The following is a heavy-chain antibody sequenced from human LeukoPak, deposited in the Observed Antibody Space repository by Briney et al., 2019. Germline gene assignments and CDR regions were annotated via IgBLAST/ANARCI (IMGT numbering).Heavy chain of an antibody. CDR2: INHSGST. CDR1: GGSFSGYY. CDR3: ARGQEKQQLNWFDP. D-gene: IGHD6-13*01. Sequence: SETLSLTCAVYGGSFSGYYWSWIRQPPGKGLEWIGEINHSGSTNCNPSLKGRVTISVDTSKNQFSLKLSSVTAADTAVYYCARGQEKQQLNWFDPWGQGTLVTVSS. J-gene: IGHJ5*02. V-gene: IGHV4-34*01.